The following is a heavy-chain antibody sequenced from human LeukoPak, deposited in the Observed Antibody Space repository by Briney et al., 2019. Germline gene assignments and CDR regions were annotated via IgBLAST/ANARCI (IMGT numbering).Heavy chain of an antibody. CDR1: GFTFNDYW. J-gene: IGHJ4*02. D-gene: IGHD1-7*01. CDR2: IKQDGSER. CDR3: ARGWNYAFRFDS. Sequence: GGSLRLSCAASGFTFNDYWMTWVCQAPGKGLEWVAHIKQDGSERYYGDSVKGRFTISRDNAKNLVYLQMNSLGAEDTALYYCARGWNYAFRFDSWGQGTLVTVSS. V-gene: IGHV3-7*01.